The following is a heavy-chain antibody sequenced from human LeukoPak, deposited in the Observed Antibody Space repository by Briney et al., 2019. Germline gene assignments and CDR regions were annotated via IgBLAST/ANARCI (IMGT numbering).Heavy chain of an antibody. CDR1: GYTFTGYY. CDR3: AREGGRRNRLDFDY. CDR2: INPNSGGT. J-gene: IGHJ4*02. V-gene: IGHV1-2*02. Sequence: ASVKVSCKASGYTFTGYYMHWVRQAPGQGLEWMGWINPNSGGTNYAQKFQGRVTMTRDTSISTAYMELSRLRSDDTAVYYCAREGGRRNRLDFDYWGQGTLVTVSS. D-gene: IGHD1-26*01.